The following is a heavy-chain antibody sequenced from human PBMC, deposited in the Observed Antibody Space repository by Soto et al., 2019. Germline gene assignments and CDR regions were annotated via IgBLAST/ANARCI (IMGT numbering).Heavy chain of an antibody. Sequence: EVQLVESGGGLVKPGGSLRLSCAASGFTFSNAWMNWVRQAPGKGLEWVGRIKSKTDGGTTDYAAPVKGRFTISRDDSKNTLYLQMNSLKTEDTAVYYCTTGPKMASLFWFAPWGQGTLVTVSS. J-gene: IGHJ5*02. D-gene: IGHD2-8*01. CDR1: GFTFSNAW. CDR3: TTGPKMASLFWFAP. CDR2: IKSKTDGGTT. V-gene: IGHV3-15*07.